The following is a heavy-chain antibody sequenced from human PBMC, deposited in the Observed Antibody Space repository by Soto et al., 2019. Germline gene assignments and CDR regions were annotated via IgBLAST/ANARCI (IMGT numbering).Heavy chain of an antibody. Sequence: QVQLQESGPGLVKPSQTLSLTCTVSGGSISSGGYYWSWIRQHPGKGLEWIGYIYYSGSTYYNPSLKSRVTISVDTSKNQFSLKLSSVTAADTAVYYCASSYCSGGSCYFNYYYMDVWGKGTTVTVSS. CDR3: ASSYCSGGSCYFNYYYMDV. J-gene: IGHJ6*03. V-gene: IGHV4-31*03. CDR1: GGSISSGGYY. D-gene: IGHD2-15*01. CDR2: IYYSGST.